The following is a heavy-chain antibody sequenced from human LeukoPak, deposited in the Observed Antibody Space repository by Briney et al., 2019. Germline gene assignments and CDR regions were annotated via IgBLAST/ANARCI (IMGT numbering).Heavy chain of an antibody. D-gene: IGHD6-19*01. CDR2: IIPIFGTA. CDR1: GGTFSSYA. CDR3: ARASSGWYYFDY. J-gene: IGHJ4*02. Sequence: SVNVSCMASGGTFSSYAISWVRQAPGQGLEWMGGIIPIFGTANYAQKFQGRVTITADESTSTAYMELSSLRSEDTAVYYCARASSGWYYFDYWGQGTLVTVSS. V-gene: IGHV1-69*13.